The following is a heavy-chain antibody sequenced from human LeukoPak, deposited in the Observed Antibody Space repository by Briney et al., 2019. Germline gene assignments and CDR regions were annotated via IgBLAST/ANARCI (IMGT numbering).Heavy chain of an antibody. V-gene: IGHV3-53*01. D-gene: IGHD3-10*01. Sequence: GGSLRLSCAASKFSFSNYPLSWVRQAPGKGLEWVSVIYSGGSTYYADSVKGRFTISRDNSKNTLYLQMNSLRAEDTAVYYCARDGAMVRGSIMTDWGQGTLVTVSS. CDR2: IYSGGST. J-gene: IGHJ4*02. CDR1: KFSFSNYP. CDR3: ARDGAMVRGSIMTD.